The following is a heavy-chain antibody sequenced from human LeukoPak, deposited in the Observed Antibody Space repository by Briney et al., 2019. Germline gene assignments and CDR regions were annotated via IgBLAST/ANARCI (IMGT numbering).Heavy chain of an antibody. D-gene: IGHD2-8*01. CDR3: AQSTSMRYFFDL. J-gene: IGHJ2*01. V-gene: IGHV3-23*01. CDR2: ISGSGGRT. CDR1: GFSFNRYA. Sequence: GGSLRLSCAASGFSFNRYAVAWVRQAPGKGLEWVSTISGSGGRTFFADSVEGRFTVSRDNSVFLQMNSLRAEDTALYYCAQSTSMRYFFDLWGRGTLVTVSS.